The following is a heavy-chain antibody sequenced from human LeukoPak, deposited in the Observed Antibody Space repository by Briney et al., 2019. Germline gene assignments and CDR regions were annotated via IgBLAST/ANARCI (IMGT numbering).Heavy chain of an antibody. CDR2: INTDGSRT. CDR3: ARGTTVTVAGTN. Sequence: GGSLRLSCAASGFTFSSDWMHWVRQVPGKGLVWVSRINTDGSRTTYADSVKGRFTISRDNAKNTLNLQMNSLRADDTAIYYCARGTTVTVAGTNWGQGTLVTVSS. CDR1: GFTFSSDW. J-gene: IGHJ4*02. V-gene: IGHV3-74*01. D-gene: IGHD6-19*01.